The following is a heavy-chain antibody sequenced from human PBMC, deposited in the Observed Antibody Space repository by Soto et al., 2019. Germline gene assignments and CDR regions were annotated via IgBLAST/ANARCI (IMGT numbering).Heavy chain of an antibody. CDR2: IDWDDDK. CDR1: GFSLSTSGMC. Sequence: SGPTLVCPTQTLTLTCTFSGFSLSTSGMCVSWIRQPPGRALGWLALIDWDDDKYYSTSLKTRLTISQDTSKNQVVLTMTNMDPVDTATYYCARMKRRITIFGVVPYYYYGLDVWGQGTTVTVSS. J-gene: IGHJ6*02. D-gene: IGHD3-3*01. CDR3: ARMKRRITIFGVVPYYYYGLDV. V-gene: IGHV2-70*01.